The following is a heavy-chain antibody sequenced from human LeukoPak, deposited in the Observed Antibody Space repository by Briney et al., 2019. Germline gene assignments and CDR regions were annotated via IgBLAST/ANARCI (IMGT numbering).Heavy chain of an antibody. CDR2: INDSGSI. Sequence: SETLSLTCGVYGGSLRGFFWSWIRQPPGKGVEWIGEINDSGSINYNPSLKTRVTISLDTSKNQFSLKLSSVTAADTAIYYCARVESYYFYYMDVWGKGTTVTVSS. CDR3: ARVESYYFYYMDV. V-gene: IGHV4-34*01. CDR1: GGSLRGFF. J-gene: IGHJ6*03.